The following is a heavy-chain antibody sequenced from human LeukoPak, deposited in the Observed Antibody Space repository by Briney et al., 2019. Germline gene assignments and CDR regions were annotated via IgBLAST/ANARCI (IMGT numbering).Heavy chain of an antibody. V-gene: IGHV3-53*01. D-gene: IGHD4-17*01. CDR2: IYSGGST. Sequence: SGGSLRLSCAASGFNYMSWVRQAPGKGLEWVSAIYSGGSTYYADSVKGRFTISRDNSKNTLYLQLNSLRGEDTAVYYCASQTTVKYYFDYWGQGTLVTVSS. CDR3: ASQTTVKYYFDY. J-gene: IGHJ4*02. CDR1: GFNY.